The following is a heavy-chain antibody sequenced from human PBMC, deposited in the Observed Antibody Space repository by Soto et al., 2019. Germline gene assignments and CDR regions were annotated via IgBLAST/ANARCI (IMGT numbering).Heavy chain of an antibody. D-gene: IGHD3-22*01. Sequence: SETLSLTCAIYGGSFSGYYWSWIRQPPGKGLEWIGYIYYSGSTNYNPSLKSRVTISVDTSKNQFSLKLSSVTAADTAVYYCASKYYDRPGWGQGTLVTVSS. CDR3: ASKYYDRPG. J-gene: IGHJ4*02. V-gene: IGHV4-59*01. CDR1: GGSFSGYY. CDR2: IYYSGST.